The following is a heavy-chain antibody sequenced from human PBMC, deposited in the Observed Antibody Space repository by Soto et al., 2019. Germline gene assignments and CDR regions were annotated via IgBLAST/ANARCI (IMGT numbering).Heavy chain of an antibody. CDR1: GGSISSYY. V-gene: IGHV4-59*01. Sequence: SETLSLTCTVSGGSISSYYWSWIRQPPGKGLEWIGYIYYSGSTNYNPSLKSRVTISVDTSKNQFSLKLSSVTAADTAVYYCAREMERYFDWLFWGQGTLVTVYS. CDR2: IYYSGST. CDR3: AREMERYFDWLF. J-gene: IGHJ4*02. D-gene: IGHD3-9*01.